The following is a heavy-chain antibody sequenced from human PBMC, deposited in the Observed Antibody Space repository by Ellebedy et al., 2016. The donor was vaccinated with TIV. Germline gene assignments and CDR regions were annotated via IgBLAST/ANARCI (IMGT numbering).Heavy chain of an antibody. V-gene: IGHV3-72*01. D-gene: IGHD6-13*01. CDR1: GFVFSSFA. J-gene: IGHJ5*02. Sequence: GGSLRLSCAVSGFVFSSFAMHWVRQAPGKGLEWVGRTTNKANSYTIEYAASVKGRFTISRDDSKNSLYLQMNSLKTEDTAVYYCAARLAAGNSASLDPWGPGTLVTVSS. CDR3: AARLAAGNSASLDP. CDR2: TTNKANSYTI.